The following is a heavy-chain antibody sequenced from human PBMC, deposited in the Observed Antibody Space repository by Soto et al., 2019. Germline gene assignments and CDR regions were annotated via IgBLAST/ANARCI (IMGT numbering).Heavy chain of an antibody. CDR3: ARRRWSTRQTIAAAGYNWFDP. CDR1: GGSFSGYY. J-gene: IGHJ5*02. CDR2: INHSGST. Sequence: QVQLQQWGAGLLKPSETLSLTCAVYGGSFSGYYWSWIRQPPGKGLEWIGEINHSGSTNYNPSLKSRVTISVDTSKNKFSLKLSSVTAADTAVYYCARRRWSTRQTIAAAGYNWFDPWGQGTLVTVSS. V-gene: IGHV4-34*01. D-gene: IGHD6-13*01.